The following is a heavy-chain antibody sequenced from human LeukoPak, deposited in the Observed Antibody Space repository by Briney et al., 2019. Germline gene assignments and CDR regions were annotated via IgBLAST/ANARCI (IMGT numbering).Heavy chain of an antibody. Sequence: ASVKVSCKASGYTFTSYGISWVRQAPGQGSEWMGSTSAYNGNTNYAQTLQGRVTMTTDTSTSTAYMELRSLRSDETAVYYCAGDMRGSTWIQLWSSGGVAFDYWGQGTLVTVSS. CDR1: GYTFTSYG. CDR3: AGDMRGSTWIQLWSSGGVAFDY. CDR2: TSAYNGNT. J-gene: IGHJ4*02. D-gene: IGHD5-18*01. V-gene: IGHV1-18*01.